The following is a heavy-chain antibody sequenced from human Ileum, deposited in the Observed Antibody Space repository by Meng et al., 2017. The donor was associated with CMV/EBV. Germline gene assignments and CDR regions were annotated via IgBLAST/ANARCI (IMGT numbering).Heavy chain of an antibody. J-gene: IGHJ6*02. CDR1: GFTFSSYW. V-gene: IGHV3-74*01. Sequence: GGSLRLSCAASGFTFSSYWMHWVRQAPGKGLVWVSRINSDGSSTSYADSVKGRFTISRDNAKNTLYLQMNSLRAGDTAVYYCAKERLPTAISYYYYGMDVWGQGTMVTVSS. D-gene: IGHD2-21*02. CDR3: AKERLPTAISYYYYGMDV. CDR2: INSDGSST.